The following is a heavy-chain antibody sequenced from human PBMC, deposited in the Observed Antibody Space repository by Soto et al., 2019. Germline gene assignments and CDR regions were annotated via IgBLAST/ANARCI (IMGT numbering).Heavy chain of an antibody. CDR3: ARACSSTSCNWEIDY. Sequence: QVQLQESGPGLVKPSGTLSLTCAVSSGSISSSNWWSWVRQPPGKGLEWIGEIDHSGRTNYNPSLKSRVTISVDKSKHQFSLKLSSVTAADTAVYYCARACSSTSCNWEIDYWGQGTLVTVSS. V-gene: IGHV4-4*02. CDR1: SGSISSSNW. D-gene: IGHD2-2*01. CDR2: IDHSGRT. J-gene: IGHJ4*02.